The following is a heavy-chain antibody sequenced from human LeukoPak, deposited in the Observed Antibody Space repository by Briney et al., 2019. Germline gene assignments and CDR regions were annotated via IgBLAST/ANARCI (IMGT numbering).Heavy chain of an antibody. D-gene: IGHD1-26*01. Sequence: GGSLRLSCAASGFTFGSYWMHWVRQAPGKGLVWVSRINSDGSTTSDADSVKGRFTISRDNAKNTLYLQTNSLRAEDTAVYYCTRGYSGSYRIDYWGQGTLVTVSS. CDR3: TRGYSGSYRIDY. CDR1: GFTFGSYW. V-gene: IGHV3-74*01. J-gene: IGHJ4*02. CDR2: INSDGSTT.